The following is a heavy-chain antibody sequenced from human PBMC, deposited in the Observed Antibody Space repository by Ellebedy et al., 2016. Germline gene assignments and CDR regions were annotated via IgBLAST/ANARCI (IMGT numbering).Heavy chain of an antibody. J-gene: IGHJ4*02. V-gene: IGHV3-48*04. CDR1: GFTFSSYS. CDR3: ARDITQSTYYYDSSGHADY. D-gene: IGHD3-22*01. Sequence: GGSPRLSCAASGFTFSSYSMNWVRQAPGKGLEWVSYISSSSSTIYYADSVKGRFTISRDNAKNSLYLQMNSLRAEDTAVYYCARDITQSTYYYDSSGHADYWGQGTLVTVSS. CDR2: ISSSSSTI.